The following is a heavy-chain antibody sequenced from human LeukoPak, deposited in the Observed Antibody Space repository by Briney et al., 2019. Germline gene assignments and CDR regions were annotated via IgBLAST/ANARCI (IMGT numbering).Heavy chain of an antibody. J-gene: IGHJ4*02. V-gene: IGHV3-11*01. D-gene: IGHD6-19*01. CDR3: ARETGSGWED. CDR2: ISSSGSTI. Sequence: GGSLRLSCAASGFTVSSNYMSWVRQAPGKGLEWVSYISSSGSTIYYADSVKGRFTISRDNAKNSLYLQMNSLRAEDTAVYYCARETGSGWEDWGQGTLVTVSS. CDR1: GFTVSSNY.